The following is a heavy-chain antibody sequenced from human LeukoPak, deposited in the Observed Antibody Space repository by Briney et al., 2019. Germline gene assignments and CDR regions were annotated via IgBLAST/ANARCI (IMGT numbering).Heavy chain of an antibody. Sequence: SETLSLTCTVSGGSISSSSYYWGWIRQPPGKGLEWIGSIYYSGSTYYNPSLKSRDTISVDTSKNQFSLKLSSVTAADTAVYYCARHEAGEVRGVITYWGQGTLVTVSS. CDR2: IYYSGST. J-gene: IGHJ4*02. CDR3: ARHEAGEVRGVITY. CDR1: GGSISSSSYY. V-gene: IGHV4-39*01. D-gene: IGHD3-10*01.